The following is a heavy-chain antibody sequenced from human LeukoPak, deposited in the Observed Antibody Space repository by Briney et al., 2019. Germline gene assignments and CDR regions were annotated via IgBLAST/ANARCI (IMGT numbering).Heavy chain of an antibody. J-gene: IGHJ3*02. D-gene: IGHD3-22*01. V-gene: IGHV1-69*01. Sequence: ASVKVSCKASGGTFSSYAISWVRQAPGQGLEWMGGIIPIFGTANYAQKFQGRVTITADESTSTAYMELSSLRSEDTAVYYCARGGYYDSSAQSDAFDIWGQGTMVTVSS. CDR2: IIPIFGTA. CDR3: ARGGYYDSSAQSDAFDI. CDR1: GGTFSSYA.